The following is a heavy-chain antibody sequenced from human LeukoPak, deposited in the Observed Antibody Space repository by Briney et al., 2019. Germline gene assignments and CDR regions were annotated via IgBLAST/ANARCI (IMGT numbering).Heavy chain of an antibody. V-gene: IGHV3-23*01. J-gene: IGHJ4*02. CDR1: GFTFSSYT. CDR2: ISASGGST. Sequence: PGGSLRLSCAVSGFTFSSYTMSWVRQAPGKGLEWVSGISASGGSTYYADSVKGRFTISKDNSKNTLYLQMNSLRAEDTAVYYCAKKSRSVAAYYFDYWGQGTLVTVSS. CDR3: AKKSRSVAAYYFDY. D-gene: IGHD6-19*01.